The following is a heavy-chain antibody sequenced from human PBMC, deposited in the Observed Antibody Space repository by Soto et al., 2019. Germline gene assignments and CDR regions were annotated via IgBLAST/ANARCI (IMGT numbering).Heavy chain of an antibody. Sequence: SETLSLTCAVSSGSISSSNWWSWVRQPPGKGLEWIGEIYHSGSTNYNPSLKSRVTKSVDKSKNQFSLKLSSVTAADTAVYYCARGVVVVPAATNWFDPGGQGTLVTVSS. CDR3: ARGVVVVPAATNWFDP. D-gene: IGHD2-2*01. V-gene: IGHV4-4*02. J-gene: IGHJ5*02. CDR2: IYHSGST. CDR1: SGSISSSNW.